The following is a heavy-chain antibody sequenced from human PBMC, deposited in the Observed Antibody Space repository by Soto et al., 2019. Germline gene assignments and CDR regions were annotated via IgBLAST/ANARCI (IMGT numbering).Heavy chain of an antibody. J-gene: IGHJ4*02. CDR2: INPSGGST. V-gene: IGHV1-46*03. CDR1: GYTFTSYY. CDR3: ARGDHIVVVPAAMSAFDY. Sequence: ASVKVSCKASGYTFTSYYMHWVRQAPGQGLEWMGIINPSGGSTSYAQKFQGRVTMTRDTSTSTVYMELSSLRSEDTAVYYCARGDHIVVVPAAMSAFDYWGQGTLVTVS. D-gene: IGHD2-2*01.